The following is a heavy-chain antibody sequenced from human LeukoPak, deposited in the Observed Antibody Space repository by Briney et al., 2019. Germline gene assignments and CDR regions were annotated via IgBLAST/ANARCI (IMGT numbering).Heavy chain of an antibody. J-gene: IGHJ4*02. CDR3: ARSRGYSYGTTFLDY. CDR2: IYYIGST. CDR1: GGSISSYY. V-gene: IGHV4-59*08. D-gene: IGHD5-18*01. Sequence: SETLSLTCTVSGGSISSYYWSWVRQPPGKGLEWIGYIYYIGSTNYNPSLKSRVTISVDTSRNQFSLKLSSVTAADTAVYYCARSRGYSYGTTFLDYWGQGTLVTVSS.